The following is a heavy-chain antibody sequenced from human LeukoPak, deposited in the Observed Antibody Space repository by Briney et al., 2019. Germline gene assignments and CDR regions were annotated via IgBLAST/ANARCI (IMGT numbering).Heavy chain of an antibody. Sequence: GESLKISCKGSGYSFTTYWIGWVRQMPGKGLEWMGIIYPADSNTRYSPSFQGQVTISADKSTSTAYLQWSSLKASDTAMYYCARGPRYCSGGSCYSWFDPWGQGTLVTVSS. D-gene: IGHD2-15*01. J-gene: IGHJ5*02. V-gene: IGHV5-51*01. CDR3: ARGPRYCSGGSCYSWFDP. CDR1: GYSFTTYW. CDR2: IYPADSNT.